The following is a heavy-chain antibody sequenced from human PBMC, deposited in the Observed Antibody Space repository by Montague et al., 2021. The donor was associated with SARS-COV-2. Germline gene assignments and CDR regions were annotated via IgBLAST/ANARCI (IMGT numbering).Heavy chain of an antibody. Sequence: SLRLSCAASGFTFSSISMNWVRQDPGKRLEWVSSISSESAYIVYAESVRGRFTISRDNAQNLLYLQMNSLRAEDTAVYYCARFETSKFYSSGMDVWGQGTTVTVSS. CDR2: ISSESAYI. J-gene: IGHJ6*02. CDR3: ARFETSKFYSSGMDV. D-gene: IGHD2-15*01. CDR1: GFTFSSIS. V-gene: IGHV3-21*01.